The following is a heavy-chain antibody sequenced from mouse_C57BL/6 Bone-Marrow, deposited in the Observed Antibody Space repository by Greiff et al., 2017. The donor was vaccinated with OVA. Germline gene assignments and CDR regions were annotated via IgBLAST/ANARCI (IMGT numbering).Heavy chain of an antibody. V-gene: IGHV1-22*01. CDR2: INPNNGGT. D-gene: IGHD2-4*01. CDR1: GYTFTDYN. Sequence: VQLQQPGAEFVKPGASVKLSCKASGYTFTDYNMHWVKQSHGKSLEWIGYINPNNGGTSYNQKFKGKATLTVNKSSSTAYMELRSLTSEDSAVYYCAPLIYYDYDENYYAMDYWGQGTSVTVSS. CDR3: APLIYYDYDENYYAMDY. J-gene: IGHJ4*01.